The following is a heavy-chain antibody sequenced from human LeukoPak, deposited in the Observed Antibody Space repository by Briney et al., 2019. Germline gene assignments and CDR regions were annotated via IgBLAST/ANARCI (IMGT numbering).Heavy chain of an antibody. V-gene: IGHV3-53*01. CDR1: GFIVSSYY. CDR3: ARGSTRGGDSDY. D-gene: IGHD3-16*01. CDR2: IYNDGRT. J-gene: IGHJ4*02. Sequence: GGSLGLSCAASGFIVSSYYMSWVRQAPGKGLEWVSIIYNDGRTYYVDSVKGRFTISRDNSKNTVYLQMNSLRVEDTAVYYCARGSTRGGDSDYWGQGTLVTVSS.